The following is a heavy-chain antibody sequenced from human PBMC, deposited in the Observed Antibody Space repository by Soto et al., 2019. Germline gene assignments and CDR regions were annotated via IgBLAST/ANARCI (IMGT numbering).Heavy chain of an antibody. CDR3: ARDLGSGWSYWYFDL. Sequence: QVQLVQSGAEVKKPGASVKVSCKASGYTFTGYYMHWVRQAPGQGLEWMGWINPNSGGTNYAQKFQGWVTMTRDTSISTAYMELSRLRSDDTAVYYCARDLGSGWSYWYFDLWGRGTLVTVSS. V-gene: IGHV1-2*04. J-gene: IGHJ2*01. CDR2: INPNSGGT. CDR1: GYTFTGYY. D-gene: IGHD6-19*01.